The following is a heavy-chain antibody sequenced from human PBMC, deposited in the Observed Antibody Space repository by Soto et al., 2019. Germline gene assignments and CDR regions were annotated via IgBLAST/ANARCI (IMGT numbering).Heavy chain of an antibody. CDR1: GYTFTGYY. D-gene: IGHD2-21*02. CDR3: ARPRDHTGYYGMDV. CDR2: INPNSGGT. V-gene: IGHV1-2*04. Sequence: GASVKVSCKASGYTFTGYYMHWVRQAPGQGLEWMGWINPNSGGTNYAQKFQGWVTMTRDTSISTAYMELSRLRSDDTAVYYCARPRDHTGYYGMDVWGQGTTVTVSS. J-gene: IGHJ6*02.